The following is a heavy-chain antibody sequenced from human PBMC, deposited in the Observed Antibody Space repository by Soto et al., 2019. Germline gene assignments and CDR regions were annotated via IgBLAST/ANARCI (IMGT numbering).Heavy chain of an antibody. D-gene: IGHD2-2*01. CDR3: ARDHCISTSCYLGETWFDP. J-gene: IGHJ5*02. V-gene: IGHV3-33*01. CDR2: IWYDGSNK. Sequence: QVQLVESGGGVVQPGRSLRLSCAASGFTFSSYGMHWVRQAPGKGLEWVAVIWYDGSNKYYADSVKGRFTISRDNSKNPLYLQMNSLRAEDTAVYYCARDHCISTSCYLGETWFDPWGQGTLVTVSS. CDR1: GFTFSSYG.